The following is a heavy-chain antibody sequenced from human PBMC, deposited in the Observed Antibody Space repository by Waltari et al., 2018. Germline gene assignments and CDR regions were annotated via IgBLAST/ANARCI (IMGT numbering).Heavy chain of an antibody. CDR2: IIPIFGTA. D-gene: IGHD6-19*01. J-gene: IGHJ4*02. CDR1: GGTFSSYA. Sequence: QVQLVQSGAEVKKPGSSVKVSCKASGGTFSSYAISWVRQAPGQGLEWMGGIIPIFGTAKYAQKFQGRVTSTADESTSTAYRELSSLRSEDTAVYYCARAYGGWFYYFDYWGQGTLVTVSS. V-gene: IGHV1-69*13. CDR3: ARAYGGWFYYFDY.